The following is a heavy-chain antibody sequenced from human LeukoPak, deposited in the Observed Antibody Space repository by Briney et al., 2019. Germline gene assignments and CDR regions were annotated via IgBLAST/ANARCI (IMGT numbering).Heavy chain of an antibody. CDR3: ARASGFYYDISGYYYG. J-gene: IGHJ4*02. CDR2: IIPILGIA. Sequence: SVKVSCKASGGTFSSYAISWVRPAPGQGLEWMGRIIPILGIANYAQKFQGRVTITADKSTSTAYMELSSLRSEDTAVYYCARASGFYYDISGYYYGWGQGTLVTVSS. CDR1: GGTFSSYA. D-gene: IGHD3-22*01. V-gene: IGHV1-69*04.